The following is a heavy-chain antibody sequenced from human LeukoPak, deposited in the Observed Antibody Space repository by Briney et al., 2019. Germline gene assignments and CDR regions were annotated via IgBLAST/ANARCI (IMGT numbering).Heavy chain of an antibody. V-gene: IGHV3-21*01. D-gene: IGHD6-13*01. CDR1: GFTFSSYS. CDR3: ARTYSSSWYVNY. J-gene: IGHJ4*02. Sequence: GGSLRLSCAASGFTFSSYSMNWVRQAPGKGLEWVSPISSSSSYIYYADSVKGRFTISRDNAKNSLYLQMNSLRAEDTAVYYCARTYSSSWYVNYWGQGTLVTVSS. CDR2: ISSSSSYI.